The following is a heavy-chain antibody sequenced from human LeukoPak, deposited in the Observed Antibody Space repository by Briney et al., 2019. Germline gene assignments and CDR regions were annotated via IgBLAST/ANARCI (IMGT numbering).Heavy chain of an antibody. CDR1: GGSFSGYY. CDR2: INHSGST. V-gene: IGHV4-34*01. J-gene: IGHJ4*02. CDR3: ARQEVSSWYYFDY. Sequence: SETLSLTCAVYGGSFSGYYWSWIRQPPGKGLEWIGEINHSGSTTYIPSLKSRITISLDTSKNQFSLKLSSVTAADTAVYYCARQEVSSWYYFDYWGQGTLVTVSS. D-gene: IGHD6-13*01.